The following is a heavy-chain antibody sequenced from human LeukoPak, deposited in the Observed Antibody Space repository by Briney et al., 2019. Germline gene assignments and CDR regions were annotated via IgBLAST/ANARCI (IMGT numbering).Heavy chain of an antibody. J-gene: IGHJ5*02. CDR3: ARGVPTATARWFDP. V-gene: IGHV1-69*13. CDR1: GGTFSSYA. Sequence: ASVKVSCKASGGTFSSYAISWVRQAPGQGLEWMGGIIPIFGTANYAQKFQGRVTITADESTSTAYMELSSLRSEDTAVYYCARGVPTATARWFDPWGPGTLVTVSS. D-gene: IGHD2-21*02. CDR2: IIPIFGTA.